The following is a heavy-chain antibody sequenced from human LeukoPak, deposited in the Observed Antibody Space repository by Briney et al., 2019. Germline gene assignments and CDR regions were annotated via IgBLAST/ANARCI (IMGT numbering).Heavy chain of an antibody. J-gene: IGHJ4*02. CDR2: IYTGGTT. Sequence: PGGSLRLSCAASGFTFSSYAMSWVRQAPGKGLEWVSVIYTGGTTYYRDSVKGRFTISRHNSKNVVNLQIDSLRPEDTAVYYCASGPTYDYVRVILYWGQGTLVTVSS. CDR3: ASGPTYDYVRVILY. V-gene: IGHV3-53*04. D-gene: IGHD3-16*01. CDR1: GFTFSSYA.